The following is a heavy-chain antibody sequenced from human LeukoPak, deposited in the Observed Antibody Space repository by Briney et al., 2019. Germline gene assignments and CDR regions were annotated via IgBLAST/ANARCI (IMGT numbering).Heavy chain of an antibody. CDR3: ARVVSSSLYGNWFDP. Sequence: PSETLSLTCAVSGYSVSSGYYWGWIRQPPGKGLEWIGSIYHSGSTYYNPSLKSRVTISVDTSKNQFSLKLSSVTAADTAVYYCARVVSSSLYGNWFDPWGQGTLVTVSS. CDR1: GYSVSSGYY. D-gene: IGHD6-13*01. V-gene: IGHV4-38-2*01. J-gene: IGHJ5*02. CDR2: IYHSGST.